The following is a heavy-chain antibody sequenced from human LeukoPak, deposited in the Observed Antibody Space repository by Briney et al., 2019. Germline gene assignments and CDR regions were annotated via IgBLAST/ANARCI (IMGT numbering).Heavy chain of an antibody. CDR3: VRAYYDILTGPDY. V-gene: IGHV3-74*01. Sequence: GGSLRLSCAASGFTFSSYWMHWVRQAPWKGLVWVSRINSDGSSTSYADSVKGRFTISRDNAKNTLYLQMNSLRAEDTAVYYCVRAYYDILTGPDYWGQGTLVTVSS. J-gene: IGHJ4*02. D-gene: IGHD3-9*01. CDR2: INSDGSST. CDR1: GFTFSSYW.